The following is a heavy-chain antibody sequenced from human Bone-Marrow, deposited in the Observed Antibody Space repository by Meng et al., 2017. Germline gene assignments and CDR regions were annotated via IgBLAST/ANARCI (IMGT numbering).Heavy chain of an antibody. J-gene: IGHJ4*02. Sequence: GGSLRLSCAASGFTFSSYNMHWVRQAPGKGLEWVSAISGSGGSTYYADSVKGRFTISRDNSKNTLYLQMNSLRAEDTAVYYCAKVTVYYDSGDGDYWGQGTLVTVSS. V-gene: IGHV3-23*01. CDR3: AKVTVYYDSGDGDY. CDR2: ISGSGGST. D-gene: IGHD3-22*01. CDR1: GFTFSSYN.